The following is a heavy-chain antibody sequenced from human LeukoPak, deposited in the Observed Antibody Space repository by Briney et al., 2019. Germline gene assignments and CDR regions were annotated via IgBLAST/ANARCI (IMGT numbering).Heavy chain of an antibody. CDR2: IYYSGST. CDR3: ARTGYCSSTSCYTASRPYYYYYMDV. CDR1: GGSISSYY. Sequence: SETLSLTCTVSGGSISSYYWSWIRQPPGKGLEWIGYIYYSGSTNYNPSLKSRVTISVDTSKNQFSLKLSSVTAADTAVYYCARTGYCSSTSCYTASRPYYYYYMDVWGKGTTVTVSS. V-gene: IGHV4-59*01. D-gene: IGHD2-2*02. J-gene: IGHJ6*03.